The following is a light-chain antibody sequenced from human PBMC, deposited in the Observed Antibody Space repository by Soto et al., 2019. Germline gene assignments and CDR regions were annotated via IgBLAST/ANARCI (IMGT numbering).Light chain of an antibody. CDR2: HTS. Sequence: EVVMTQSPGTLSSSPGDRATLSCRASQSVSSSSLAWYQQKPGQAPRLLIYHTSSRATGIPDRFSGSGSGTDFTLTISRLEPEDFAVYYCQQYGTSPPYTFGQGTKVEIK. V-gene: IGKV3-20*01. CDR1: QSVSSSS. CDR3: QQYGTSPPYT. J-gene: IGKJ2*01.